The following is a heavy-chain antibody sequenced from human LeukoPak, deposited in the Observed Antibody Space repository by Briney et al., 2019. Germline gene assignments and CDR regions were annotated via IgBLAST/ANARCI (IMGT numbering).Heavy chain of an antibody. J-gene: IGHJ4*02. CDR1: GGSISSGSYY. CDR3: ARDYRRGSGYYTQV. V-gene: IGHV4-61*02. Sequence: SETLSLTCTVSGGSISSGSYYWSWIRQPAGKGLEWIGRVYTSGSTNYNPSLKSRVTISVDTSKNQFSLKLSSVTAADTAVYYCARDYRRGSGYYTQVWGQGTLVTVSS. CDR2: VYTSGST. D-gene: IGHD3-3*01.